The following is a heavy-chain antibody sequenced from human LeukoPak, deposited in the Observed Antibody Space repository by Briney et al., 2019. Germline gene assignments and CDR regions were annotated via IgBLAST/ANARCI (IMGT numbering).Heavy chain of an antibody. V-gene: IGHV3-48*01. CDR3: AKDSAKKYDDY. D-gene: IGHD2/OR15-2a*01. CDR1: GLTFSSYR. J-gene: IGHJ4*02. CDR2: ISSSSSTV. Sequence: GGSLRLSSAASGLTFSSYRMNWVRQAPGKGLEWVSYISSSSSTVYYADSVKGRFTISRDNSKNTLYLQMNGLRAEDTAVYYCAKDSAKKYDDYWGQGTLVTVSS.